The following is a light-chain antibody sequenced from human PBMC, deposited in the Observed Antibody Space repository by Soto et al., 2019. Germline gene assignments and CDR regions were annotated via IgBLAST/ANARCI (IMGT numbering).Light chain of an antibody. CDR1: QSLLNSNGYNY. Sequence: DIVMTQSPLSLPVTPGEPASISCRSSQSLLNSNGYNYLDWYLQKPGQSPQFLMYLASNRASGVPDRFSGSGSGTDFTLKISRVEAEDVGVYYCMQAQENPLAFGGGTKVDIK. CDR2: LAS. J-gene: IGKJ4*01. V-gene: IGKV2-28*01. CDR3: MQAQENPLA.